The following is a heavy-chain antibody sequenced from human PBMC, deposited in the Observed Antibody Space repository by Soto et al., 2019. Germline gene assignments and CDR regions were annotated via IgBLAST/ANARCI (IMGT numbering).Heavy chain of an antibody. Sequence: QVQLVQSGAEVKKPGASVKVSCKASGYTFTSYGISWVRQAPGQGLEWMGWISAYNGNTNYAQKLQGMVTMTTDTSTSTAYMGLRSLRSDDTAVYYCARVGYYDFWSGYYHNWFDPWGQGTLVTVSS. D-gene: IGHD3-3*01. J-gene: IGHJ5*02. V-gene: IGHV1-18*01. CDR2: ISAYNGNT. CDR1: GYTFTSYG. CDR3: ARVGYYDFWSGYYHNWFDP.